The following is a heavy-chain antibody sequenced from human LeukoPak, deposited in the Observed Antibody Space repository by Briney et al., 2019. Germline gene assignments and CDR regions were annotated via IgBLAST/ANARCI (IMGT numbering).Heavy chain of an antibody. D-gene: IGHD3-9*01. CDR1: GFTFNTYT. CDR3: ARSPYDILTGYSGFMDV. Sequence: GGSLRLSCAASGFTFNTYTMIWVRQAPGQGLEWVSSISSSSSYIYNADSVKGRFTISRDNAKNSLFLQMNSLRAEDTAVYYCARSPYDILTGYSGFMDVWGRGTTVTMSS. J-gene: IGHJ6*03. V-gene: IGHV3-21*01. CDR2: ISSSSSYI.